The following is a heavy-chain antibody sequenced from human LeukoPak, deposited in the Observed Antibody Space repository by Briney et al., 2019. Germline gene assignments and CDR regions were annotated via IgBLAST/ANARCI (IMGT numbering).Heavy chain of an antibody. CDR2: IKQDGSEK. CDR3: ARGTGLRITIIVGPQYY. V-gene: IGHV3-7*01. Sequence: GGSLRLSCAASRFTFSSYWMSWVRQAPGKGLEWVANIKQDGSEKYYVDPVRGRFTISRDNAKNSLYLQMNSLRAEDTAVYYCARGTGLRITIIVGPQYYWGPGDLVTVST. J-gene: IGHJ4*02. CDR1: RFTFSSYW. D-gene: IGHD3-22*01.